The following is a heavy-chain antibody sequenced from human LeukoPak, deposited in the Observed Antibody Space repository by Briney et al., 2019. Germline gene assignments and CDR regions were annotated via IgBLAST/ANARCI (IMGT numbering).Heavy chain of an antibody. J-gene: IGHJ5*02. D-gene: IGHD3-10*01. V-gene: IGHV1-2*04. CDR2: INPNSGGT. Sequence: ASVKVSCKASGYTLTSYGISWVRQAPGQGLEWMGWINPNSGGTNYAQKFQGWVTMTRDTSISTAYMELSRLRSDDTAVYYCARAVWFGESNWFDPWGQGTLVTVSS. CDR1: GYTLTSYG. CDR3: ARAVWFGESNWFDP.